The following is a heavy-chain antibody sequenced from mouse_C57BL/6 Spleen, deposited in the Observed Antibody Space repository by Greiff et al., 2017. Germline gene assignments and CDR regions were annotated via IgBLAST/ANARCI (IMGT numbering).Heavy chain of an antibody. Sequence: QVQLKQSGPELVKPGASVKISCKASGYAFSSSWMNWVKQRPGKGLEWIGRIYPGDGDTNYNGKFKGKATLTADKSSSTAYMQLSSLTSEDSAVYFCARRRYYYGSSYDYFDYWGQGTTLTVSS. CDR2: IYPGDGDT. D-gene: IGHD1-1*01. V-gene: IGHV1-82*01. CDR1: GYAFSSSW. CDR3: ARRRYYYGSSYDYFDY. J-gene: IGHJ2*01.